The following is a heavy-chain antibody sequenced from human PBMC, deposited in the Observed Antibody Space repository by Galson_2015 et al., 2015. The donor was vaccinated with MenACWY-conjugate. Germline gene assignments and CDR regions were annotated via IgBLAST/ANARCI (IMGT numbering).Heavy chain of an antibody. V-gene: IGHV5-51*01. CDR1: GYNFITYW. CDR2: ISPIDSKT. Sequence: QSGAEVKKPGESLKISCKAPGYNFITYWIGWVRQVPGKGLEWVGLISPIDSKTRYSPAFEGRVTISADESISTAYLQWSSLKASDTAMYYCARHPPGGRGMDVWGRGTTVTVSS. J-gene: IGHJ6*02. D-gene: IGHD1-26*01. CDR3: ARHPPGGRGMDV.